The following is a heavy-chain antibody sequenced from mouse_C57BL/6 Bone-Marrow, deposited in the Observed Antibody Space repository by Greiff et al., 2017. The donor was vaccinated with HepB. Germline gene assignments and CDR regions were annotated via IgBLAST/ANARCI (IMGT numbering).Heavy chain of an antibody. V-gene: IGHV5-16*01. Sequence: EVKLVESEGGLVQPGRSMKLSCTASGFTFSDYYMAWVRQVPEKGLEWVANINYDGSSTYYLDSLKSRFIISRDNAKNILYLQMSSLKSEDTATYYCARGGSSFFYYFDYWGQGTTLTVSS. CDR3: ARGGSSFFYYFDY. CDR2: INYDGSST. D-gene: IGHD1-1*01. CDR1: GFTFSDYY. J-gene: IGHJ2*01.